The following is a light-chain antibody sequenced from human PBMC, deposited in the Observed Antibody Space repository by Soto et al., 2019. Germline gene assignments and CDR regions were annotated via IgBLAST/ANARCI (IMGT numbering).Light chain of an antibody. V-gene: IGKV3-20*01. J-gene: IGKJ2*01. CDR2: SAS. CDR1: QSVSSSY. Sequence: EIVLTQSPGILSLSPGERATLSCRASQSVSSSYLAWYQQKPGQAPRLLIYSASNRATGIPDRFSASGSKTNFTLTISSLEPEDFAVSYCQQYGSSPPYTFGQGTKLEIK. CDR3: QQYGSSPPYT.